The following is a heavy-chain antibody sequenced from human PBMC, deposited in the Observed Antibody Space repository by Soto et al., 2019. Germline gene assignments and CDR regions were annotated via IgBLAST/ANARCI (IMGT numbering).Heavy chain of an antibody. D-gene: IGHD2-15*01. V-gene: IGHV3-23*01. CDR2: ISTNGDTA. Sequence: GGSLRLSCAASGFTFSNYGMSWVRQAPGKGLEWVSGISTNGDTANYADSVKGRFTISRDNSKNALYMQMNGLRPEDTAVYYCAKDLSRWPHYSFDSWGQGTMVAVSS. CDR1: GFTFSNYG. CDR3: AKDLSRWPHYSFDS. J-gene: IGHJ5*01.